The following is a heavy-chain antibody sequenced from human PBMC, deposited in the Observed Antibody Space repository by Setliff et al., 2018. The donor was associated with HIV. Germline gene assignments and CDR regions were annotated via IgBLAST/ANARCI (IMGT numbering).Heavy chain of an antibody. J-gene: IGHJ6*03. CDR2: INHSGST. V-gene: IGHV4-34*01. CDR3: ASSAGAVPTTAPYGDYYYYFYMDV. CDR1: GGSFSGYD. D-gene: IGHD1-1*01. Sequence: PSETLSLTCAVYGGSFSGYDWSWIRQPPGKGLEWIGEINHSGSTNYNPSLKSRVTISVDTSKNQFSLKLYSVTAADTSVYYCASSAGAVPTTAPYGDYYYYFYMDVWGKGTTVTVSS.